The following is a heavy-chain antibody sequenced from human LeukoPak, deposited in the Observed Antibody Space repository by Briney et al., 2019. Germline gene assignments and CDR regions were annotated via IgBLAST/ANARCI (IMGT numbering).Heavy chain of an antibody. CDR1: RFAFSSYS. J-gene: IGHJ3*02. D-gene: IGHD1-1*01. CDR3: ARDPRRFGTDAFDI. V-gene: IGHV3-21*01. CDR2: ISSSSSYI. Sequence: GGSLRLSCAASRFAFSSYSMNWVRQAPGKGLELVSSISSSSSYIYYADSVKGRFTISRDNAKNSLYLQMNSLRAEDTAVYYCARDPRRFGTDAFDIWGQGTMVTVSS.